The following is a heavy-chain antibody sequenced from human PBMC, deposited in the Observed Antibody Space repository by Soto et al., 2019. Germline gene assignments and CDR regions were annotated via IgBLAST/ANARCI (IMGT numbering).Heavy chain of an antibody. CDR3: AKGVSGYFTYYFDY. V-gene: IGHV3-23*01. J-gene: IGHJ4*02. CDR2: LSGSGGST. Sequence: LGGSLRLSCAASGFTFSSYAMSWVRQAPGKGLEWVSGLSGSGGSTYYADSVKGRFTISRDNSKNTLYLQLNSLRAEDTAVYYCAKGVSGYFTYYFDYWGQGTLVTVSS. CDR1: GFTFSSYA. D-gene: IGHD3-22*01.